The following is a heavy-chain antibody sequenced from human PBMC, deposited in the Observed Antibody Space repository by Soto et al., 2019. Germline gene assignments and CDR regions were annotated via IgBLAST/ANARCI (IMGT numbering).Heavy chain of an antibody. CDR2: ISGCGGST. J-gene: IGHJ4*02. D-gene: IGHD6-13*01. V-gene: IGHV3-23*01. CDR3: ARHLDSSTWYIYPIDY. Sequence: VQLLESGGDLVQPGGSLRLSCAASGFIFSSYAMSWVRQAPGKGLEWVSGISGCGGSTFYADSVKGRFTISRDNSKNTLFLQMNSLRADDTAVYYCARHLDSSTWYIYPIDYWGQGTLVTVSS. CDR1: GFIFSSYA.